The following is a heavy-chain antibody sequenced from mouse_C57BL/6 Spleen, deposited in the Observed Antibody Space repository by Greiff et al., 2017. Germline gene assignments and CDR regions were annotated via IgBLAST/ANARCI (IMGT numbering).Heavy chain of an antibody. J-gene: IGHJ4*01. Sequence: VKLEESGPGLVAPSQSLSIPCTVSGFSLTSYGVHWVRQPPGKGLEWLVVIWSDGSTTYNSALKSRLSISKDNSKSQVFLKMNSLQTDDTAMYYCARHEGLRYYAMDYWGQGTSVTVSS. CDR1: GFSLTSYG. V-gene: IGHV2-6-1*01. D-gene: IGHD1-1*01. CDR3: ARHEGLRYYAMDY. CDR2: IWSDGST.